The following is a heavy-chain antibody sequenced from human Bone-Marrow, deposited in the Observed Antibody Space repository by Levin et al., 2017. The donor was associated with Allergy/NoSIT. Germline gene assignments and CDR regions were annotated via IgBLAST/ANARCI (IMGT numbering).Heavy chain of an antibody. J-gene: IGHJ4*02. D-gene: IGHD6-19*01. CDR3: ARWYSSGWTIDY. Sequence: GESLKISCVASGFTFSDYSMIWVRHTPGKGLEFVSSIDSSSTYLYYTDSLKGRFTISRDNAKNSLYLQMHSLRAEDTAVYSCARWYSSGWTIDYWGQGTLVTVSS. V-gene: IGHV3-21*01. CDR1: GFTFSDYS. CDR2: IDSSSTYL.